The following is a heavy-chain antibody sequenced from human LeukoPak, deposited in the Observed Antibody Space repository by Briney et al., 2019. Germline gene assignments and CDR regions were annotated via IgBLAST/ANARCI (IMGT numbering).Heavy chain of an antibody. V-gene: IGHV4-39*07. CDR1: GDSISRSIYY. CDR2: IYHSGST. D-gene: IGHD2-2*03. J-gene: IGHJ4*02. CDR3: ARTGVLDYLYYFDY. Sequence: NTSETLSLTCIVSGDSISRSIYYWAWIRQPPGKGLEWIGSIYHSGSTYYNPSLKSRVTISVDTSKNQFSLKLSSVTAADTAVYYCARTGVLDYLYYFDYWGQGTLVTVSS.